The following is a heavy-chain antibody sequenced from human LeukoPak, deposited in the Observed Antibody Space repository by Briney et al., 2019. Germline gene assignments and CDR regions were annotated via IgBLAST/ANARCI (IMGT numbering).Heavy chain of an antibody. V-gene: IGHV4-4*07. J-gene: IGHJ6*02. CDR1: GGSITNYY. Sequence: SETLSLTCTVSGGSITNYYWSWIRQPAGKGLEWIGRIYTSGSTNYNPSLKGRVTMSVDTSKNQSSLKLSSLTAADTAVYYCARGCSSTSCWLRMDVWGQGTTVTVSS. CDR2: IYTSGST. CDR3: ARGCSSTSCWLRMDV. D-gene: IGHD2-2*01.